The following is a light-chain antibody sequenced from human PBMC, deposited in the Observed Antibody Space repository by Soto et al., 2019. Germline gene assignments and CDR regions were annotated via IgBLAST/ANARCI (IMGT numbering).Light chain of an antibody. CDR1: QSISNF. CDR2: AAS. J-gene: IGKJ1*01. CDR3: QQYNIWPLWT. Sequence: EIVLTQSPATLSLSPGERAPLSCRASQSISNFLAWYQQRPGQAPRLLIYAASTRATDVPARFSGGGSETEFTLTISSLQSEDFAVYFCQQYNIWPLWTFGQGTKVDIK. V-gene: IGKV3-15*01.